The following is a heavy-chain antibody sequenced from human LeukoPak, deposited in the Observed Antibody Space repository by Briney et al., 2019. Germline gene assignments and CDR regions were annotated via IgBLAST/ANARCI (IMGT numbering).Heavy chain of an antibody. CDR3: VKSNSRYQPWTLDI. J-gene: IGHJ3*02. D-gene: IGHD2-2*01. Sequence: SETLSLTCAVYGGSFSGYYWSWIRQPPGKGLEWIGYIFYNEGTSYNPSLKSRVTISVDTSNNQLSLKVNSVTAADTAMYYCVKSNSRYQPWTLDIWGRGAMVTVSS. CDR1: GGSFSGYY. V-gene: IGHV4-59*01. CDR2: IFYNEGT.